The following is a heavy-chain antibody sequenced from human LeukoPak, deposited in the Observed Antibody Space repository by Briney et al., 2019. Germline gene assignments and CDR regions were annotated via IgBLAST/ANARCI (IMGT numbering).Heavy chain of an antibody. J-gene: IGHJ4*02. Sequence: PGGSLRLSCLTSGFTLSTNAMSWVRQPPGKGLEWIGEIYHSGSTNYNPSLKSRVTISVDKSKNQFSLKLSSVTAADTAVYYCARQTDYGDFDYWGQGTLVTVSS. CDR2: IYHSGST. CDR1: GFTLSTNAM. V-gene: IGHV4-4*02. CDR3: ARQTDYGDFDY. D-gene: IGHD4-17*01.